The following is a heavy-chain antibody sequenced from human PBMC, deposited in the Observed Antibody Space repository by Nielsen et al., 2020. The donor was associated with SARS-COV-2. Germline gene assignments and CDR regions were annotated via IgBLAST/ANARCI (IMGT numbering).Heavy chain of an antibody. CDR2: IRHPGSS. D-gene: IGHD4-11*01. V-gene: IGHV4-30-4*01. CDR1: GGSIRRGDYY. Sequence: SETLSLTCAVSGGSIRRGDYYWAWIRQPPGKALEWIGSIRHPGSSYYNSSLESRVGMSVDASKNQFSLNLFSVTAADTAVYYCVGLRDYSDFRGAAFDVWGQGTMVTVSS. CDR3: VGLRDYSDFRGAAFDV. J-gene: IGHJ3*01.